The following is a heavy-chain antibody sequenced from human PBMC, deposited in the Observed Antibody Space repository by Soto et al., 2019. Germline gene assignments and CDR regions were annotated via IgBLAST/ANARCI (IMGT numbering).Heavy chain of an antibody. J-gene: IGHJ6*02. CDR1: GGTFSSYA. CDR2: IIAISDTT. D-gene: IGHD2-2*01. CDR3: ARSQGSSTSLEIYYYYYYGMDV. V-gene: IGHV1-69*06. Sequence: QVQLVQSGAEVKKPGSSVKVSCKASGGTFSSYAISWVRQAPGQGLEWMGGIIAISDTTNYAQKFQGRVTITADKSTSTAYMELSSLRSEDTAVYYCARSQGSSTSLEIYYYYYYGMDVWGQGTTVTVSS.